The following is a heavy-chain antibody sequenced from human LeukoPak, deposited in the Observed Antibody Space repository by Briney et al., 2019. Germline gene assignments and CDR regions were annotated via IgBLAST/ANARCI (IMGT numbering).Heavy chain of an antibody. D-gene: IGHD3-9*01. J-gene: IGHJ5*02. V-gene: IGHV1-8*01. Sequence: ASVKVSCKASGYTFSSYDINWVRQATGQGLEWMGWMNPNSGNTGYAQKFQGRVTMTGNTSISTAYMELSSLRSDDTAVYYCARGVRFVAYHVLTGQHRWFAPWGQGTLVTVSS. CDR1: GYTFSSYD. CDR3: ARGVRFVAYHVLTGQHRWFAP. CDR2: MNPNSGNT.